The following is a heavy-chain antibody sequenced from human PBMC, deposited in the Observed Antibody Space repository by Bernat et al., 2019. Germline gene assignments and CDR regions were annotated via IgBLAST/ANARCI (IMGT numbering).Heavy chain of an antibody. D-gene: IGHD3-22*01. CDR1: GGSISSSSYY. Sequence: QLQLQESGPGLVKPSETLSLTCTVSGGSISSSSYYWGWIRQPPGKGLEWIGSIYYSGSTYYNPSLKSRVTISVDTSKNQFSLKLSSVTAADTAVYYCAREPRITMIVVANDAFDIWGQGTMVTASS. CDR3: AREPRITMIVVANDAFDI. J-gene: IGHJ3*02. V-gene: IGHV4-39*01. CDR2: IYYSGST.